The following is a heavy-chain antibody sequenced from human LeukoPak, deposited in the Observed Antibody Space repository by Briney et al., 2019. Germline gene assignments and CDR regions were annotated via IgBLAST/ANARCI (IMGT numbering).Heavy chain of an antibody. J-gene: IGHJ4*02. CDR1: GFIFNNCW. Sequence: RGSLILSCETSGFIFNNCWMTWVRQAPGKELEGVGRIKSKIAGGTADYAAPVKGRFTISRDDSENTPYLQMNSLKIEDTAVYYCITGFSAAPHDGYWGQGTLVTVSS. CDR3: ITGFSAAPHDGY. V-gene: IGHV3-15*01. D-gene: IGHD1-26*01. CDR2: IKSKIAGGTA.